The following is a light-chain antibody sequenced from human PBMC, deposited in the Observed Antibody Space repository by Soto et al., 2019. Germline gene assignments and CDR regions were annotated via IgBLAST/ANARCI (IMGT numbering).Light chain of an antibody. CDR3: CSYAGSSTYV. Sequence: SALAQPASVSGSPGQSITISCTGTSSDVGSYNLVSWYQQHPGKAPKLVIYEGSKRPSGVSNRFSGSKSGNTASLTISGLQAEDEADYYCCSYAGSSTYVFGTGTKVTVL. V-gene: IGLV2-23*01. CDR1: SSDVGSYNL. CDR2: EGS. J-gene: IGLJ1*01.